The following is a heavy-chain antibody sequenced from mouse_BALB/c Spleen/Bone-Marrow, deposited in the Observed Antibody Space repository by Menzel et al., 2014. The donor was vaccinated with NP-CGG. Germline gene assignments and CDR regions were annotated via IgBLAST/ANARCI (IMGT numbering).Heavy chain of an antibody. Sequence: DVQLQESGAELVKPGASVKLSCTASGFNIKDTYMHWVKQRPEQGLEWIGRIDPANGNTKYDSKFQGKATITADTSSNPAYLQLSSLTSEDTAVYYCAPYYYGSSLFAYWGQGTLVTVSA. V-gene: IGHV14-3*02. J-gene: IGHJ3*01. CDR2: IDPANGNT. D-gene: IGHD1-1*01. CDR3: APYYYGSSLFAY. CDR1: GFNIKDTY.